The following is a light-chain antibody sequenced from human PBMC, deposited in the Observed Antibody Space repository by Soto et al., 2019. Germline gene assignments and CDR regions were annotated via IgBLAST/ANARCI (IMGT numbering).Light chain of an antibody. CDR1: SSDVGDSSH. J-gene: IGLJ1*01. Sequence: QSVLTQPRSVSGSPGQSVTISCTATSSDVGDSSHVSWYQLHPGKAPKLMIYDVSKRPSGVPDRFSGSKSGNTASLTISGLQSEDEADYYCCSYAGSYTYVFGTGTKLTVL. V-gene: IGLV2-11*01. CDR3: CSYAGSYTYV. CDR2: DVS.